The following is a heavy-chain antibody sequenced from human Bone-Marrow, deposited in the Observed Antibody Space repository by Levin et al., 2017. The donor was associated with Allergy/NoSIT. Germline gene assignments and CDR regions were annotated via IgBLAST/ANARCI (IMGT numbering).Heavy chain of an antibody. CDR1: GFNFNNYA. CDR3: VRDPYDYGADSGRAYYFDY. CDR2: IFITSSII. V-gene: IGHV3-48*02. J-gene: IGHJ4*02. Sequence: PGGSLRLSCAASGFNFNNYALNWVRQTPGKGLEWVSYIFITSSIIYYADSVKGRFTISRDNAKNSLYLQMNSLRHEDTAVYYCVRDPYDYGADSGRAYYFDYWGQGTLVTVSS. D-gene: IGHD4-23*01.